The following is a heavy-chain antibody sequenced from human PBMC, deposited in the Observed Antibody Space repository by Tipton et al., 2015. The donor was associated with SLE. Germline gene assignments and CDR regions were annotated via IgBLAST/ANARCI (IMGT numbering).Heavy chain of an antibody. CDR2: IYSGGST. J-gene: IGHJ3*02. CDR3: ARDRYYYDSSGYYDAFDI. CDR1: GFTVSSNY. D-gene: IGHD3-22*01. Sequence: GSLRLSCAASGFTVSSNYMSWVRQAPGKGLEWVSDIYSGGSTYYADSVKGRFTISRDNSKDTLYLQMNSLRVEDTAVYYCARDRYYYDSSGYYDAFDIWGQGTMVTVSS. V-gene: IGHV3-66*02.